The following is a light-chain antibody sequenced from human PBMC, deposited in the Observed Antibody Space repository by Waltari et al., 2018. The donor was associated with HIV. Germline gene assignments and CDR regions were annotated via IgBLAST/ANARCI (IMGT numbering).Light chain of an antibody. CDR3: AAWDDTLSSYV. CDR2: RTN. J-gene: IGLJ1*01. Sequence: QSVLTQPPSASGTPGQRVTISCSGSNSNIGGTHVYLCQHLPGTAPKLLIYRTNQGRSGVPDRFSGSKSGTSASLAISGLRSDDEADYYCAAWDDTLSSYVCGTGTTVTV. V-gene: IGLV1-47*01. CDR1: NSNIGGTH.